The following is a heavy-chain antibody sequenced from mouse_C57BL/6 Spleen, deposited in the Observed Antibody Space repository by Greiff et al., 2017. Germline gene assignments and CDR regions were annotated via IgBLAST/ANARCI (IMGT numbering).Heavy chain of an antibody. Sequence: LVESGAELVKPGASVKLSCTASGFNIKDYYMHWVKQRTEQGLEWIGRIDPEDGATKYAPKFQGKATITADPSSNTAYLQLSRLTSEDTAVYYCARSANYFDYWGQGTTLTVSS. CDR3: ARSANYFDY. CDR1: GFNIKDYY. V-gene: IGHV14-2*01. CDR2: IDPEDGAT. D-gene: IGHD6-1*01. J-gene: IGHJ2*01.